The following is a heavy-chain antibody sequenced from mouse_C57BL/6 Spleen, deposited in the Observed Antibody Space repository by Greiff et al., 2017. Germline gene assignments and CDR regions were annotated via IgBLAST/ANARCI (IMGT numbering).Heavy chain of an antibody. J-gene: IGHJ1*03. CDR1: GYTFTSYW. Sequence: QVQLQQPGAELVKPGASVKLSCKASGYTFTSYWMHWVKQRPGQGLEWIGMIHPNSGSTNYNAKFKSKATLTVDKSSSTAYMQLSSLTSEDSAVYYCASPIATVVATWYFDVWGTGTTVTVSS. V-gene: IGHV1-64*01. CDR2: IHPNSGST. CDR3: ASPIATVVATWYFDV. D-gene: IGHD1-1*01.